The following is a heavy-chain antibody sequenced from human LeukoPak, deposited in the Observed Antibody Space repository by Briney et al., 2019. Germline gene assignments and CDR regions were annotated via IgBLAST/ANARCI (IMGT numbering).Heavy chain of an antibody. CDR3: ASHPSQYSSSWYNWFDP. D-gene: IGHD6-13*01. CDR2: ISSSSSYI. CDR1: GFTFSSYS. J-gene: IGHJ5*02. Sequence: GGSLRLSCAASGFTFSSYSMNWVRQAPGKGLEWVSSISSSSSYIYYADSVKGRFTISRDNAKNSVYLQMNSLRDEDTAVYYCASHPSQYSSSWYNWFDPWGQGTLVTVSS. V-gene: IGHV3-21*01.